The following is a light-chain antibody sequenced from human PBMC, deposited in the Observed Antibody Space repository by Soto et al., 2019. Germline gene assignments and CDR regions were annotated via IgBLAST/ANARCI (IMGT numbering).Light chain of an antibody. CDR2: GAS. V-gene: IGKV3-15*01. J-gene: IGKJ5*01. CDR3: QQYNNWPPIT. CDR1: QSVSSN. Sequence: EVVMTQSPATLSVSPGERATLSCRASQSVSSNLAWYQQKPGQAPRLLIYGASTRATGIPARFSGSGSGTEVTLTVSSLQAEDFAVCYCQQYNNWPPITFGQGTRLEMK.